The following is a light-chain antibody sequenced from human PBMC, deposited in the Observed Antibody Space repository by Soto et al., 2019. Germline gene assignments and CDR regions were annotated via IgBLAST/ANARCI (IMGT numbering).Light chain of an antibody. V-gene: IGKV3-20*01. CDR3: QQYGRSPLLYT. Sequence: EIVLTQSPGTLSLSPGEGATLSCRASQSVTSNYLAWYQQKPGQAPRLLIYGASTRVAGVPDRFSGSGSGTDFTLTITRLEPEDFAVYYCQQYGRSPLLYTFGQGTKLGVK. J-gene: IGKJ2*01. CDR2: GAS. CDR1: QSVTSNY.